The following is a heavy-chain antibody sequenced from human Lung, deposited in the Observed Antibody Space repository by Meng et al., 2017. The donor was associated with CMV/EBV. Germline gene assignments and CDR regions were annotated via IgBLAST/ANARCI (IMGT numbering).Heavy chain of an antibody. V-gene: IGHV1-46*01. CDR2: INPSGGST. D-gene: IGHD3-3*01. Sequence: ASXXVSXKASGYTFTSYYMHWVRQAPGQGLEWMGIINPSGGSTSYAQKFQGRVTMTRDTSTSTVYMELSSLRSEDTAVYYCATPARYDFWSGYRYWGQGKXVTVSS. CDR1: GYTFTSYY. J-gene: IGHJ4*02. CDR3: ATPARYDFWSGYRY.